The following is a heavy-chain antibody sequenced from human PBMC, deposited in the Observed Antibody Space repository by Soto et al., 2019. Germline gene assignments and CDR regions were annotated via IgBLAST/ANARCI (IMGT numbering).Heavy chain of an antibody. D-gene: IGHD3-9*01. CDR3: ARDLRHLDWLTFDY. V-gene: IGHV3-48*01. Sequence: PGGSLRLSCAASGFTFSSYSMNWVRQAPGKGLEWVSYISSSSSTIYYADSVKGRFTISRDNAKNSLYLQMNSLRAEDTAVYYCARDLRHLDWLTFDYWGQATLVTVSS. CDR1: GFTFSSYS. J-gene: IGHJ4*02. CDR2: ISSSSSTI.